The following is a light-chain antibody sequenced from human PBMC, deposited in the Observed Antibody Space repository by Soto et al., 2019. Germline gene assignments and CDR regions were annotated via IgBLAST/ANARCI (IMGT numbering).Light chain of an antibody. CDR1: SSNIGSKS. V-gene: IGLV1-44*01. Sequence: QSVLTQPPSVSGTPGQTVTISCSGSSSNIGSKSVQWYQQLPETAPKLLIYSNNQPPSGVPDRFSGSKSGTSASLSISGLQSEDEAHYYCGAWDDTLNVLVFGGGTKLTVL. CDR3: GAWDDTLNVLV. CDR2: SNN. J-gene: IGLJ2*01.